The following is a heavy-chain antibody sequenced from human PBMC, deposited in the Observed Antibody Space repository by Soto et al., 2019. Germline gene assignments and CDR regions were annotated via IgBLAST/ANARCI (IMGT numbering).Heavy chain of an antibody. J-gene: IGHJ4*02. V-gene: IGHV3-33*01. CDR3: AFGNLSYYFDY. CDR2: IWYDGSDK. CDR1: GFTFSGFG. Sequence: GGSLRLSCAASGFTFSGFGMRWVRQAPGKGLEWVAIIWYDGSDKYYADSVRGRFTISRDNSKNTLSLQMNSLRAEDTAVYHCAFGNLSYYFDYWGQGTPVTVSS. D-gene: IGHD3-16*01.